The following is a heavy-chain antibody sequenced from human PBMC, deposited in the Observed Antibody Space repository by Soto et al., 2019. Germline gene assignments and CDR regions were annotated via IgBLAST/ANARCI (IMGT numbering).Heavy chain of an antibody. CDR2: ISYDGIDE. D-gene: IGHD2-8*01. J-gene: IGHJ4*02. V-gene: IGHV3-30*18. Sequence: VQLVQSGGGVVQPGMSLRLSCETSGFIFTSYGIHWVRQAPGKGLEWVAVISYDGIDENYADSVKGRVAISRDKSKSTVYLQMNSLRAEDTAVYYCAKDLMEMATIRPDSWGQGTLVTVSS. CDR3: AKDLMEMATIRPDS. CDR1: GFIFTSYG.